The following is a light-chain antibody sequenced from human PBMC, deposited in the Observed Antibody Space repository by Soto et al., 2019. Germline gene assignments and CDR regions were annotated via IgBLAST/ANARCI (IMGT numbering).Light chain of an antibody. CDR3: SSYTSSSTRV. CDR1: SSDVRAYDY. CDR2: EVS. Sequence: QSVLTQPASVSGSPGQSITISCTGTSSDVRAYDYATWYQQHPDKAPKLMIYEVSNRPSGVSNRFSGSKSVNTSTLTISGLQAEDEADYYCSSYTSSSTRVFGTGTKLTVL. J-gene: IGLJ1*01. V-gene: IGLV2-14*03.